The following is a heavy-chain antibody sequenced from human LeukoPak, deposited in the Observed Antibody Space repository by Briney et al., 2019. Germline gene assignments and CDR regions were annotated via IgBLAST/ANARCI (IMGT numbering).Heavy chain of an antibody. CDR2: ISGSSTYI. J-gene: IGHJ4*02. Sequence: GGSLRLSCAASGFTFSRCGMNWVRQAPGKGLEWVSSISGSSTYIYYADSVKGRFTISRDNAKNSLYLQMNSLRAEDTAVYYCARGSEWSSGVSDYWGQGTLVTVSS. V-gene: IGHV3-21*01. CDR1: GFTFSRCG. D-gene: IGHD3-3*01. CDR3: ARGSEWSSGVSDY.